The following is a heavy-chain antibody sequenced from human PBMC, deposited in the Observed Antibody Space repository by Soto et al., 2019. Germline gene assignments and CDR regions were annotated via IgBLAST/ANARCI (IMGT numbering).Heavy chain of an antibody. CDR1: GYTFTSYA. Sequence: ASVKVSCKASGYTFTSYAMHWVRQAPGQGLEWMGMIHPSGGGATYAQKFLGRVTMTRDTSTSTVFMELSSLRSEDTAIYYCSRGGHITVVTASFDFWGQGTLVTVSS. CDR3: SRGGHITVVTASFDF. V-gene: IGHV1-46*03. D-gene: IGHD2-21*02. CDR2: IHPSGGGA. J-gene: IGHJ4*02.